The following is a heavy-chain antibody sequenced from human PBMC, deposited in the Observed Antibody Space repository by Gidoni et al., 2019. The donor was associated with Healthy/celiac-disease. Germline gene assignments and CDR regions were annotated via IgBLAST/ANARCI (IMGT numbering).Heavy chain of an antibody. CDR2: IIPIFGTA. Sequence: QVQLVQSGAEVKKPGSSVKVSCQASGGTFSSYAISWVRQDPGQGLEWMGGIIPIFGTANYAQKFQGRVTITADESTSTAYMELSSLRSEDTAVHYCARLPDWGDYYYGMDVWGQGTTVTVSS. D-gene: IGHD7-27*01. CDR3: ARLPDWGDYYYGMDV. J-gene: IGHJ6*02. CDR1: GGTFSSYA. V-gene: IGHV1-69*01.